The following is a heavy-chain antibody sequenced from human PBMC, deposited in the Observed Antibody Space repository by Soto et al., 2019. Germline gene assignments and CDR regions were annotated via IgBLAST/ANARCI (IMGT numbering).Heavy chain of an antibody. V-gene: IGHV4-61*01. CDR2: IHDSGTT. Sequence: SETLSLTCTVSGGSISSGRHYWSWIRQPPGKVPEWIGYIHDSGTTNYVSSLKSRVSISADPSRNQFFLKVYSVTAADTAVYYCARGWDAGYWGQGTLVTVSS. J-gene: IGHJ4*02. CDR1: GGSISSGRHY. CDR3: ARGWDAGY. D-gene: IGHD6-19*01.